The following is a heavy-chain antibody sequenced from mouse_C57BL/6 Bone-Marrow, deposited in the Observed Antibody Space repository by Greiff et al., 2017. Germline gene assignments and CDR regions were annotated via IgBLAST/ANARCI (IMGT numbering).Heavy chain of an antibody. CDR2: IDPENGDT. D-gene: IGHD2-5*01. Sequence: EVQLQQSGAELVRPGASVKLSCTASGFNIKDDYMHWVKQRPEQGLEWIGWIDPENGDTEYASKFQGKATITADPSSNTAYLQLSSLTSEDTAVYYCTTLGSNYSFAYWGQGTLVTVSA. J-gene: IGHJ3*01. CDR3: TTLGSNYSFAY. V-gene: IGHV14-4*01. CDR1: GFNIKDDY.